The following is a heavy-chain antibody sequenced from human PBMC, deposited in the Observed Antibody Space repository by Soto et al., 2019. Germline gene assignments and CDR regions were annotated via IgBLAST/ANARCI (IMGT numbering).Heavy chain of an antibody. CDR3: ASKGARYCSGGSCYYMGV. J-gene: IGHJ6*03. V-gene: IGHV3-23*01. CDR1: GFTFNNYG. CDR2: ISDSGDTT. D-gene: IGHD2-15*01. Sequence: GGSLRLSCVASGFTFNNYGVSWVRQAPGKGLEWVSSISDSGDTTYYADSVKGRFTISRDNSKNTMYLQMNSLRVEDTALYYCASKGARYCSGGSCYYMGVWGKGTTVTVSS.